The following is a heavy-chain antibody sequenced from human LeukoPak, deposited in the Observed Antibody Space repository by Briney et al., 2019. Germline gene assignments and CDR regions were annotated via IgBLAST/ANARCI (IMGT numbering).Heavy chain of an antibody. CDR2: IYTSGST. CDR1: GGSISSGSYY. V-gene: IGHV4-61*02. J-gene: IGHJ6*04. CDR3: ARDAIQLWLGMDV. Sequence: KPSQTLSLTCTVSGGSISSGSYYWSWIRQPAGKGLEWIGRIYTSGSTNYNPSLKSRVTISVDTSKNQFSLKLSSVTAADTAVYYCARDAIQLWLGMDVWGKGTTVTISS. D-gene: IGHD5-18*01.